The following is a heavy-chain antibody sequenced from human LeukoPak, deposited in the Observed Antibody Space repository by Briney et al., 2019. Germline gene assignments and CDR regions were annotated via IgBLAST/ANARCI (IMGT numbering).Heavy chain of an antibody. Sequence: GGSLRLSCAASGFTFSSYAMSWVRQAQGKGLEWVSAISGSGGSTYYADSVKGRFTISRDNSKNTLYLQMNSLRAEDTAVYYCAKQMGYSSSSEFDYWGQGTLVTVSS. CDR3: AKQMGYSSSSEFDY. V-gene: IGHV3-23*01. CDR2: ISGSGGST. J-gene: IGHJ4*02. CDR1: GFTFSSYA. D-gene: IGHD6-6*01.